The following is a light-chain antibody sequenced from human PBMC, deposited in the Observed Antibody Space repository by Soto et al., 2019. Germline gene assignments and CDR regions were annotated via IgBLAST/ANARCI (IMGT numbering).Light chain of an antibody. Sequence: AIQLTQSPSSLSASVGDRVTITCRASQDISSSLAWYQQKAGKAPKLLIYGASILQSGVPSGFRGSGFGTDFTLTISSLQSEDFAVYYCQEYIQWPPGMFGPGTTVDIK. CDR3: QEYIQWPPGM. CDR1: QDISSS. CDR2: GAS. V-gene: IGKV1D-13*01. J-gene: IGKJ1*01.